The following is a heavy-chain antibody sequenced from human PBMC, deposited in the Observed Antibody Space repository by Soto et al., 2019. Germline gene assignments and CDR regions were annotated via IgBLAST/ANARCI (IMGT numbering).Heavy chain of an antibody. CDR2: ISGRGGST. CDR3: AKGPDYYDSNGYHYYFDY. J-gene: IGHJ4*02. Sequence: GGSLRLSCAASGFTFSSYAMNWARQAPGKGLEWVTSISGRGGSTYFAGSVKGRFTISRDNSRDTLYLQMNSLRAEDTAVYYCAKGPDYYDSNGYHYYFDYWGQGIQVTVSS. V-gene: IGHV3-23*01. CDR1: GFTFSSYA. D-gene: IGHD3-22*01.